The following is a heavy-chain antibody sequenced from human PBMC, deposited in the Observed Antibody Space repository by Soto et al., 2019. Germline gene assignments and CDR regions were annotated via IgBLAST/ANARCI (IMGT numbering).Heavy chain of an antibody. CDR3: ARDHSQPLWFGDSYYYGMDV. D-gene: IGHD3-10*01. Sequence: GGSLRLSCAASGFTFSSYGMHWVRQAPGKGLEWVAVIWYDGSNKYYADSVKGRFTISRDNSKNTLYLQMNSLRAEDTAVYYCARDHSQPLWFGDSYYYGMDVWGQGTTVTVSS. CDR1: GFTFSSYG. CDR2: IWYDGSNK. J-gene: IGHJ6*02. V-gene: IGHV3-33*01.